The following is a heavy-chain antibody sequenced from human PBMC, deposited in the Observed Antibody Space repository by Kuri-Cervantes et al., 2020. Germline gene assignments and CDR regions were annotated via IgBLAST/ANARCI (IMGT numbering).Heavy chain of an antibody. Sequence: GESLKISCAASGFTFSSHAITWVRQAPGKGLEWVSGISGSDGVTYYADSVKGRFTISRDNSKNTLYLQMNSLRAEDTAVYYCARERWERSSSHDYYYYGMDVWGQGTTVTVSS. CDR3: ARERWERSSSHDYYYYGMDV. CDR1: GFTFSSHA. CDR2: ISGSDGVT. D-gene: IGHD1-26*01. J-gene: IGHJ6*02. V-gene: IGHV3-23*01.